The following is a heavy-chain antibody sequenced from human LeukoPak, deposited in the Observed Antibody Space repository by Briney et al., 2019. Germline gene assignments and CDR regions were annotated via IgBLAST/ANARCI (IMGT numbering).Heavy chain of an antibody. CDR3: AKNPRLEGWIYFDS. CDR2: ISGSGGRI. D-gene: IGHD1-1*01. J-gene: IGHJ4*02. V-gene: IGHV3-23*01. CDR1: GFTFSSYS. Sequence: GGSLRLSCAASGFTFSSYSMSWVRQAPGKGLEWVSSISGSGGRIDYADSVKGRFTISRDDSKNALSLQMNSLTAEDTAVYYCAKNPRLEGWIYFDSWGQGILVTVSS.